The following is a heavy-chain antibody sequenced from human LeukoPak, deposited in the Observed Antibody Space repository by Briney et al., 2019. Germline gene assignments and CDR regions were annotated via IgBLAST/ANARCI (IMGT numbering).Heavy chain of an antibody. D-gene: IGHD6-19*01. J-gene: IGHJ4*02. CDR3: ARDQGGSGWYPTYLDY. CDR2: ISAYNGNT. CDR1: GYTFTGYY. V-gene: IGHV1-18*04. Sequence: ASVKVSCKASGYTFTGYYMHWVRQAPGQGLEWMGWISAYNGNTNYAQKLQGRVTMTTDTSTSTAYMELRSLRSDDTAVYYCARDQGGSGWYPTYLDYWGQGTLVTVSS.